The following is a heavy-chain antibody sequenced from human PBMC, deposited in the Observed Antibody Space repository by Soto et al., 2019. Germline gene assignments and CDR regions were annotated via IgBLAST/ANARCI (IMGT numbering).Heavy chain of an antibody. V-gene: IGHV3-48*02. D-gene: IGHD1-1*01. J-gene: IGHJ5*02. CDR1: GFTFSSYS. Sequence: EVQLVESGGGLVQPGGSLRLSCAASGFTFSSYSMNWVRQAPGKGLEWVSYISSSSSTIYYADSVKGRFTISRDNAKNSLYLQMNSLRDADTAVYYCASELDALNWFDPWGQGTLVTVSS. CDR3: ASELDALNWFDP. CDR2: ISSSSSTI.